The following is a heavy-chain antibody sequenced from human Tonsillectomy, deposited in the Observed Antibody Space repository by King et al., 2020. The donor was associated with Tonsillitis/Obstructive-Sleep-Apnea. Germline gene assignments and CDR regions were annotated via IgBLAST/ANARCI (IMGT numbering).Heavy chain of an antibody. CDR2: ISAYNGNT. Sequence: VQLVESGAEVKKPGASVKVSCKASGYTFTSYGISWVRQAPGQGLEWMGWISAYNGNTNYAQKLQGRVTMTTDTSTSTAYMELRSLRSDDTAVYYCAGDMGCSSTSCPTEGDYYYYGMDVWGQGTTVTVSS. V-gene: IGHV1-18*01. J-gene: IGHJ6*02. CDR1: GYTFTSYG. CDR3: AGDMGCSSTSCPTEGDYYYYGMDV. D-gene: IGHD2-2*01.